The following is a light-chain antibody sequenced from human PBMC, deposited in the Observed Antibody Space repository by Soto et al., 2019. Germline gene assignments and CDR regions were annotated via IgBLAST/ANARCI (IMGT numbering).Light chain of an antibody. CDR2: EVY. J-gene: IGLJ2*01. CDR1: ISDVGGYNY. V-gene: IGLV2-8*01. CDR3: SSYAASDSFVV. Sequence: QSILTQPPSASGSPGQSVTISCTGTISDVGGYNYVSWYQHHPDKAPKLIIYEVYKRPSGVPDRFSGSKSGNTASLTVSGLQAEDEAEYYCSSYAASDSFVVFGGGTKVTVL.